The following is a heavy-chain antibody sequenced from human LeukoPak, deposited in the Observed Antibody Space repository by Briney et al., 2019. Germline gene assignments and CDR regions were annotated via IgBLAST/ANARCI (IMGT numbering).Heavy chain of an antibody. CDR2: IHYSGNT. V-gene: IGHV4-59*08. CDR1: GGSISSYY. CDR3: ARQSRSLGPSDY. J-gene: IGHJ4*02. Sequence: PSETLSLTCTVSGGSISSYYWSWIRQPPGKGLEWIGYIHYSGNTNYNPSLKSRVTISVDTSMKQFSLKLSSVTAADTAVYYCARQSRSLGPSDYWGQGTLVTVSS.